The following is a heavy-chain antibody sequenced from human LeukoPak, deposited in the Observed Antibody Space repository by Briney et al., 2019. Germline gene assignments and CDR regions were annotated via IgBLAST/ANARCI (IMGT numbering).Heavy chain of an antibody. J-gene: IGHJ4*02. CDR1: GGSISSSSYY. Sequence: PSETLSLTCTVSGGSISSSSYYWGWIRQPPGKGLECIGYIYYHGSTYYNPSLKSRVTISVDTSKNQFSLKLSSVTAADTAVYYCARSAADPYYFDYWGQGTLVTVSS. CDR2: IYYHGST. CDR3: ARSAADPYYFDY. V-gene: IGHV4-39*01. D-gene: IGHD2-2*01.